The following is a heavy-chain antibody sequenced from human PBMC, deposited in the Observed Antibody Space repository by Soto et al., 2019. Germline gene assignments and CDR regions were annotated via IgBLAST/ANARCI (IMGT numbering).Heavy chain of an antibody. CDR1: GYSISSGYY. V-gene: IGHV4-38-2*01. CDR3: ARVHIVVVPAAELYGMDV. Sequence: SETLSLTCAVSGYSISSGYYWGWIRQPPGKGLEWIGSIYHSGSTYYNPSLKSRVTISVDTSKNQFSLKLSSVTAADTAVYYCARVHIVVVPAAELYGMDVWGQGTTVTVSS. J-gene: IGHJ6*02. CDR2: IYHSGST. D-gene: IGHD2-2*01.